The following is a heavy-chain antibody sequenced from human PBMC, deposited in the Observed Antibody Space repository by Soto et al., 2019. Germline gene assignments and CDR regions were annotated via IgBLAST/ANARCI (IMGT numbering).Heavy chain of an antibody. J-gene: IGHJ6*02. CDR2: IYYSGST. D-gene: IGHD6-19*01. Sequence: QVQLQESGPGLVKPSETLSLTCTVSGGSVSSGSYYWSWIRQPPGKGLEWIGYIYYSGSTNYNPSRTSRVTISGDTSKNQFSLKLSSVTAADTAVYYCARGIEGWYQGRYYYGMDVWGQGTTVTVSS. V-gene: IGHV4-61*01. CDR1: GGSVSSGSYY. CDR3: ARGIEGWYQGRYYYGMDV.